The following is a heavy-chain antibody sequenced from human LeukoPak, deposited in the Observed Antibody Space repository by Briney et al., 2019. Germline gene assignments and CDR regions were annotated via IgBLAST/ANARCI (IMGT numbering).Heavy chain of an antibody. CDR2: IIPILGIA. D-gene: IGHD2-21*02. CDR1: GGTFGSYA. Sequence: GASVKVSCKASGGTFGSYAISWVRQAPGQGLEWMGRIIPILGIANYAQKFQGRVTITADKSTSTAYMELSSLRSEDTAVYYCARESPYCGGDCYGYYGMDVWGQGTTVTVSS. V-gene: IGHV1-69*04. J-gene: IGHJ6*02. CDR3: ARESPYCGGDCYGYYGMDV.